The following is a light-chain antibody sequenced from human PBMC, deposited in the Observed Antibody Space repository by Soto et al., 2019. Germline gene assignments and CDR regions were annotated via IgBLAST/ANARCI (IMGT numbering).Light chain of an antibody. Sequence: EIVLTQSPVTLSLSPGERATLSCRASQSVSSYLAWYQQKPGQAPRLLIYDASNRATGIPARFSGSGSGTDFTLTISSLEPEDFAVYYCQQRSHWPPYTFGQGTKLEIK. J-gene: IGKJ2*01. CDR3: QQRSHWPPYT. CDR1: QSVSSY. CDR2: DAS. V-gene: IGKV3-11*01.